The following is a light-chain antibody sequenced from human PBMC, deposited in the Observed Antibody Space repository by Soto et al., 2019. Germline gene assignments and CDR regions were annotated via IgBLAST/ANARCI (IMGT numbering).Light chain of an antibody. Sequence: DIQMTQSPSSLSASVGDRVTITCRASQGIGSYVAWYQQKPGKVPKLLIYDTSTLQLGVPSRFSGSGSGTDFTLAISSLQPEDVASYYCQKYNGAPFTFGPGTKVDI. CDR3: QKYNGAPFT. CDR2: DTS. J-gene: IGKJ3*01. CDR1: QGIGSY. V-gene: IGKV1-27*01.